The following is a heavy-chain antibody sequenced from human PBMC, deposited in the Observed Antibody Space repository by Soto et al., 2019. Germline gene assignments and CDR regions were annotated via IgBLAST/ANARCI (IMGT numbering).Heavy chain of an antibody. CDR3: TTEDVDTPMHRQNSWHYGMDV. CDR2: IKSKPDGETT. Sequence: VQLVESGGGLVKPGESLRLSCAASGFTFSSAWMNWVRQAPGKGLEWVGRIKSKPDGETTDYAAPVKGRFTISRNDSRDTLFLQMHSLKTEDTAVYYCTTEDVDTPMHRQNSWHYGMDVWGQGTAVIVSS. J-gene: IGHJ6*02. V-gene: IGHV3-15*07. D-gene: IGHD5-18*01. CDR1: GFTFSSAW.